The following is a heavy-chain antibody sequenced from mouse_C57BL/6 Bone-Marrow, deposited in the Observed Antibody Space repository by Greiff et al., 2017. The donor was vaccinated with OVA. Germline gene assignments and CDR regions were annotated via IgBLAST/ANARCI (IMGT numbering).Heavy chain of an antibody. CDR3: ARGTAYYSNYGYFDV. CDR1: GYAFSSSW. D-gene: IGHD2-5*01. Sequence: QVQLQQSGPELVKPGASVKISCKASGYAFSSSWMNWVKQRPGQGLEWIGRLYPGDGDTNYNGKFKGKATLTADKSSSTAYMQLSSLTSEDSAVYFCARGTAYYSNYGYFDVWGTGTTVTVSS. CDR2: LYPGDGDT. J-gene: IGHJ1*03. V-gene: IGHV1-82*01.